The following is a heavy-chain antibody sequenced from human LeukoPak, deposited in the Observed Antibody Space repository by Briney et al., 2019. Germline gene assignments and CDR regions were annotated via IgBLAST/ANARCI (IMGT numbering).Heavy chain of an antibody. CDR2: INPNSGGT. V-gene: IGHV1-2*06. J-gene: IGHJ3*02. CDR1: GYTFTGYY. Sequence: ASVKVSCKASGYTFTGYYMHWVRQAPGQGLEWMGRINPNSGGTNYAQKFQGRVTMTRDTSISTAYMELSRLRSDDTAVYYCARAYVDTAKRDAFDIWGQGTMVTVSS. D-gene: IGHD5-18*01. CDR3: ARAYVDTAKRDAFDI.